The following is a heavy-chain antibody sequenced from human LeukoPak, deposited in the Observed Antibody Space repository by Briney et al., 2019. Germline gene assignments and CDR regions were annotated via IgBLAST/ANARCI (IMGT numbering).Heavy chain of an antibody. Sequence: PSETLSLTCAVYGGSFSGYYWSWIRQPPGKGVEWVGEINHSRSANYTPSLNSRVTISVHTSKNQFSLKLSSVTAADTAVYYCARGPVLVVPAALVPFDYWGQGTLVTVSS. J-gene: IGHJ4*02. CDR2: INHSRSA. D-gene: IGHD2-2*01. CDR1: GGSFSGYY. V-gene: IGHV4-34*01. CDR3: ARGPVLVVPAALVPFDY.